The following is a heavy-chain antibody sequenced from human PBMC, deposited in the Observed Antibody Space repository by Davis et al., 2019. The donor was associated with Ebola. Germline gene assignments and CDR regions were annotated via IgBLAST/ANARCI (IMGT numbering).Heavy chain of an antibody. CDR2: IYYSGST. D-gene: IGHD4-23*01. V-gene: IGHV4-59*12. J-gene: IGHJ4*02. Sequence: SETLSLTCTVSSGSISSYYWSWIRQPPGKGLEWIGYIYYSGSTNYNPSLKSRVTISVDTSKNQFSLKLSSVTAADTAVYYCARFDYGGNSCFDYWGQGTLVTVSS. CDR1: SGSISSYY. CDR3: ARFDYGGNSCFDY.